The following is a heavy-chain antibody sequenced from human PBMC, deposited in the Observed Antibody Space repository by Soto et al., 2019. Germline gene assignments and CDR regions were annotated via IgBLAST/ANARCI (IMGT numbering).Heavy chain of an antibody. J-gene: IGHJ4*02. CDR1: GGSVSSSDYD. CDR3: ARHQDSYYKDHFDY. D-gene: IGHD3-10*01. CDR2: VYYSGIT. Sequence: SETLSLTCTVSGGSVSSSDYDWGWIRQPPGKGLEWIGSVYYSGITYYNPSLRSRVTISVDTPKNQFSLRLRSVTAADTAVYYCARHQDSYYKDHFDYWGQGALVTVS. V-gene: IGHV4-39*01.